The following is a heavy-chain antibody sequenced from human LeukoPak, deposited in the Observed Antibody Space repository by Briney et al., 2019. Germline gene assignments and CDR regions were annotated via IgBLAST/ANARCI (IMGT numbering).Heavy chain of an antibody. Sequence: ASVKVSCKASGYTFTSDGINWVRQAPGQGLEWVGWISAYNGNTNYAQKLQGRVTMTTDTSTSTAYMELRSLRSDDTAVYYCAILGRLRYFDWLLDYWGQGTLVTVSS. CDR1: GYTFTSDG. CDR3: AILGRLRYFDWLLDY. J-gene: IGHJ4*02. D-gene: IGHD3-9*01. V-gene: IGHV1-18*01. CDR2: ISAYNGNT.